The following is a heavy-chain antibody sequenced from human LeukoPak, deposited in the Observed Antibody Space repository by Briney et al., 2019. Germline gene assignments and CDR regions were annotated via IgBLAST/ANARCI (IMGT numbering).Heavy chain of an antibody. CDR2: IHTSGNT. J-gene: IGHJ2*01. D-gene: IGHD2-2*01. CDR3: ARSSPRRYFDL. V-gene: IGHV4-61*09. CDR1: GGSISSGSYC. Sequence: SETLSLTCTVSGGSISSGSYCWSWIRQPAGKGLEWIGHIHTSGNTNYNSSLKSRVTISVDTSKNQFSLKLSSVAAADTAVYYCARSSPRRYFDLWGRGTLVTVSS.